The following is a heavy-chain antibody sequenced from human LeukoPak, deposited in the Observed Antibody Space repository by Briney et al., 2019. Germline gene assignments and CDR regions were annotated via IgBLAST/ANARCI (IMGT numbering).Heavy chain of an antibody. CDR1: GFTFTSYG. CDR3: AKDHVIMVRGGYFSMDV. V-gene: IGHV3-30*18. D-gene: IGHD3-10*01. CDR2: VTYAGSGK. J-gene: IGHJ6*02. Sequence: GGSLRLSCAASGFTFTSYGIHWVRQAPGKGLEWVAVVTYAGSGKWYADAVKGRFTISRDNSKNTLYLQMNSLRTEDTAVYYCAKDHVIMVRGGYFSMDVWGQGTTVIVSS.